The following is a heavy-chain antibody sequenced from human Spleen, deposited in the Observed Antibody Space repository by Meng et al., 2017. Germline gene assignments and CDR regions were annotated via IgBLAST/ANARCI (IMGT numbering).Heavy chain of an antibody. D-gene: IGHD1-26*01. J-gene: IGHJ5*02. CDR2: ISGYNGDT. V-gene: IGHV1-18*01. Sequence: QVQLVQPGAEVNRPGASVKVACKASGYTFTSYAISWVRQAPGQGLEWMGWISGYNGDTKYAQKLQDRVTMTTDTSTSTAYMELRSLISDDTAVYYCARDPAAVEGRLGWFDPWGQGTLVTVSS. CDR1: GYTFTSYA. CDR3: ARDPAAVEGRLGWFDP.